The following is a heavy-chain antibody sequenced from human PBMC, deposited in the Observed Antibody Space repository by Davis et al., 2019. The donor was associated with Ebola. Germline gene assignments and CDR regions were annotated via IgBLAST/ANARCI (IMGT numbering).Heavy chain of an antibody. J-gene: IGHJ1*01. CDR3: ARGRGYSYGYLYFQH. Sequence: SETLSLTCAVYGGSFSGYYWSWIRQPPGKGLEWIGEINHSGSTNYNPSLKSRVTISVDTSKNQFSLKLSSVTAADTAVYYCARGRGYSYGYLYFQHWGQGTLVTVSS. CDR1: GGSFSGYY. D-gene: IGHD5-18*01. CDR2: INHSGST. V-gene: IGHV4-34*01.